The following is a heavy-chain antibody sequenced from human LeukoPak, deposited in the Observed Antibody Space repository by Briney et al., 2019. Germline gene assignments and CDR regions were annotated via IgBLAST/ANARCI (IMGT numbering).Heavy chain of an antibody. Sequence: PSETLSLTRTVSSGSVSGGNYYWSWIRQPAGKGLEWIGRISTSGTTNYNPSLKSRITISIGTSKNQFSLNLSSVTAADTAVYYCARDTGSGWFDYWGQGTLVTVSS. D-gene: IGHD6-19*01. CDR1: SGSVSGGNYY. J-gene: IGHJ4*02. CDR3: ARDTGSGWFDY. CDR2: ISTSGTT. V-gene: IGHV4-61*02.